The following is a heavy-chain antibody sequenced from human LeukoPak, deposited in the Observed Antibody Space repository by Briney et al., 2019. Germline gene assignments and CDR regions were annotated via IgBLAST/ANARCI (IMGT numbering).Heavy chain of an antibody. V-gene: IGHV3-23*01. CDR2: ISGSGGST. D-gene: IGHD3-22*01. CDR1: GFTFSSYA. CDR3: AKDFLYYYDSSGTPNAFDI. J-gene: IGHJ3*02. Sequence: GGSLRLSCAASGFTFSSYAMSWVRQAPGKGLEWVSAISGSGGSTYYADSVKGRFTISRDNPKNTLYLQMNSLRAEDTAVYYCAKDFLYYYDSSGTPNAFDIWGQGTMVTVSS.